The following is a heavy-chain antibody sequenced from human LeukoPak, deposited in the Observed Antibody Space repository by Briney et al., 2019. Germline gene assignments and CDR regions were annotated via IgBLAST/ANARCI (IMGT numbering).Heavy chain of an antibody. J-gene: IGHJ4*02. CDR3: ARDESYSGSSRGGVDY. D-gene: IGHD1-26*01. Sequence: ASVEVSCKASGYTFTGYYMHWVRQAPGQGLEWMGWINPNSGGTNYAQKFQGRVTMTRDTSISTAYMELSRLRSDDTAVYYCARDESYSGSSRGGVDYWGQGTLVTVSS. CDR1: GYTFTGYY. V-gene: IGHV1-2*02. CDR2: INPNSGGT.